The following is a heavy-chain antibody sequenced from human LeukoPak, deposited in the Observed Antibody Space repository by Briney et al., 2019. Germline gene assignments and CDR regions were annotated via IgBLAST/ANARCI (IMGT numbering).Heavy chain of an antibody. Sequence: SQTLSLTCAISGDSVSSNSAAWNWIRQSSSRGLEWLGRTYYRSKWYNDYAVSVKSRITINPDTSKNQFSLQLNSVTPEDTAVYYCAREDTRPIIAVAGTGYFDLWGRGTLVTVSS. V-gene: IGHV6-1*01. CDR2: TYYRSKWYN. D-gene: IGHD6-19*01. CDR3: AREDTRPIIAVAGTGYFDL. J-gene: IGHJ2*01. CDR1: GDSVSSNSAA.